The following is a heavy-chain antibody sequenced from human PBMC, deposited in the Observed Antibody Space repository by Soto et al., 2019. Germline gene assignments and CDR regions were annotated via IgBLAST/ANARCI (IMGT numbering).Heavy chain of an antibody. CDR3: GGDRRYFDWLASVEY. D-gene: IGHD3-9*01. J-gene: IGHJ4*02. V-gene: IGHV3-30*03. CDR2: ISYDGNHK. Sequence: QVQLVESGGGVVQAGRSLRLSCTDSGFTFSTYGMHWVRQAPGEGLEWVAVISYDGNHKYYADFVEGPFTISRDNSEKTLYLQMNSQRPEDTALYYCGGDRRYFDWLASVEYWGQGTQVTVSS. CDR1: GFTFSTYG.